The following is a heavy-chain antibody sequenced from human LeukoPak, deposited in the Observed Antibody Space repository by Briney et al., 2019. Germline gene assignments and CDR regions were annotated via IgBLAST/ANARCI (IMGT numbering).Heavy chain of an antibody. D-gene: IGHD1-26*01. CDR3: ATESGTYSGTCFDY. J-gene: IGHJ4*02. Sequence: GGSLRLSCAASGFTVCSNYMSWVRQAPGKGLEWVSVIYSGGSTYYADSVKGRFTISKDNSKNTLYLQMNSLRAEDTAVYYCATESGTYSGTCFDYWGQGNLVTVSS. CDR2: IYSGGST. CDR1: GFTVCSNY. V-gene: IGHV3-66*01.